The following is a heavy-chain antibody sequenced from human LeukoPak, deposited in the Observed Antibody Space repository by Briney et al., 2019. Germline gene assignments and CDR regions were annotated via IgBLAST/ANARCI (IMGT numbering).Heavy chain of an antibody. Sequence: PSETPSLTCAVSGGSLSSATSYWGWTRQPPGKGLEWLGRIYYSGSTFYHPSLKSRVTISVHTSKNRFSLRLSAVAAADTAVYYCARHGSTAYFDYWGQGTLVTVSS. CDR3: ARHGSTAYFDY. D-gene: IGHD2-2*03. V-gene: IGHV4-39*01. CDR1: GGSLSSATSY. CDR2: IYYSGST. J-gene: IGHJ4*02.